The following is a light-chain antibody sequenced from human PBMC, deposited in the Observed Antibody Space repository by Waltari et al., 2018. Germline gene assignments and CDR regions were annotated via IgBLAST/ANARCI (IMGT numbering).Light chain of an antibody. CDR2: DVN. V-gene: IGLV2-14*03. Sequence: QSALTQPASVSGSPGQSITISCTGSSSDVGGYNYVSWYQQHPGKAPKLLIYDVNIRPSGASNRFSGSKSGNTASLTIAELQAEDEADYYCSSYTTNSIPVVFAETTPVVFGGGTKLTVL. CDR1: SSDVGGYNY. J-gene: IGLJ2*01. CDR3: SSYTTNSIPVVFAETTPVV.